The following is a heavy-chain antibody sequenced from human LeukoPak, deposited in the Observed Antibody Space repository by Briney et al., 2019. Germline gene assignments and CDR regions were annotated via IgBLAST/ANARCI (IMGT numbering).Heavy chain of an antibody. V-gene: IGHV3-53*01. Sequence: GGSLRLSCAASGFIVSSNYMSWVRQAPGKGLEWVSIIYSDGSTYYADSVKGRFTISRDNSKNTVYLQMRNLRVEHTAVYYCAKVVAGNIDYYFDYWGQGILVAVSS. J-gene: IGHJ4*02. D-gene: IGHD2/OR15-2a*01. CDR2: IYSDGST. CDR1: GFIVSSNY. CDR3: AKVVAGNIDYYFDY.